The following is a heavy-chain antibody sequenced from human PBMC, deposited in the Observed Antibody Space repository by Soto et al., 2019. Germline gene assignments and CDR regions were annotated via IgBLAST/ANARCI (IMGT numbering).Heavy chain of an antibody. CDR2: ISGSGGST. D-gene: IGHD3-10*01. V-gene: IGHV3-23*01. CDR3: AKGGRGVWFGKYYFDY. CDR1: GFTFSSYA. J-gene: IGHJ4*02. Sequence: GGSLRLSCAASGFTFSSYAMSWVRQAPGKGLEWVSAISGSGGSTYYADSVKGRFTISRDNSKNTLYLQMNSLRAEDTAVYYCAKGGRGVWFGKYYFDYWGQGTLVTVSS.